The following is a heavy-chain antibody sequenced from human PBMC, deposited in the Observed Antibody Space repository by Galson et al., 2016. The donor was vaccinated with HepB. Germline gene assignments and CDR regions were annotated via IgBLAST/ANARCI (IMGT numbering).Heavy chain of an antibody. Sequence: SLRLSCAASGFTFSLYSMSWVRQAPGKGLEWVSSISSSSSYIYYADSVKGRFTLSRDNAKNSLYLQMNSLRAEDTAVYYCARDRDSGGYFDLWGRGTLVTVSS. CDR2: ISSSSSYI. D-gene: IGHD1-14*01. J-gene: IGHJ2*01. V-gene: IGHV3-21*01. CDR1: GFTFSLYS. CDR3: ARDRDSGGYFDL.